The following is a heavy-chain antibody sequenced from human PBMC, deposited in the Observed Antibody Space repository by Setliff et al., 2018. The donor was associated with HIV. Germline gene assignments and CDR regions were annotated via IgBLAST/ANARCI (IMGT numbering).Heavy chain of an antibody. Sequence: PSETLSLTCAVSGGSVTSDGYYWSWLRQHPGKGLEWIGYIYHSGSTSYNPSLKSRVSISLDTSKNQFSLNLTSVTAADTAVYTCATCHRSWLFFDYWGQGALVTVSS. CDR1: GGSVTSDGYY. CDR3: ATCHRSWLFFDY. CDR2: IYHSGST. J-gene: IGHJ4*02. V-gene: IGHV4-31*11. D-gene: IGHD6-13*01.